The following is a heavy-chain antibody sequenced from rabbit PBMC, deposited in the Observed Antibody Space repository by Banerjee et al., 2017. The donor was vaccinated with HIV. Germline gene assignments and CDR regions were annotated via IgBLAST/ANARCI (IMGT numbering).Heavy chain of an antibody. J-gene: IGHJ3*01. D-gene: IGHD7-1*01. V-gene: IGHV1S40*01. Sequence: QSLEESGGDLVKPGASLTLTCTASGFTISSSYWICWVRQAPGKGLEWIGTIYTGSGSTYYASWAKGRFTISKTSLTTVTLQMTSLTAADTATYFCAREQYAGYAGYGLWGQGTLVTVS. CDR2: IYTGSGST. CDR3: AREQYAGYAGYGL. CDR1: GFTISSSYW.